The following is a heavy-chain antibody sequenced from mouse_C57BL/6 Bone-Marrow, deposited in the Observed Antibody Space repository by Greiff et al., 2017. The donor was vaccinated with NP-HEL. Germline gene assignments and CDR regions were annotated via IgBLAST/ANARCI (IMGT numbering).Heavy chain of an antibody. CDR3: ARDPRDGYYYAMDY. V-gene: IGHV5-4*01. Sequence: DVMLVESGGGLVKPGGSLKLSCAASGFTFSSYAMSWVRQTPEKRLEWVATISDGGSYTYYPDNVKGRFTISRDNAKNNLYLQMSHLKSEDTAMYYCARDPRDGYYYAMDYWGQGTSVTVSS. J-gene: IGHJ4*01. CDR1: GFTFSSYA. D-gene: IGHD2-3*01. CDR2: ISDGGSYT.